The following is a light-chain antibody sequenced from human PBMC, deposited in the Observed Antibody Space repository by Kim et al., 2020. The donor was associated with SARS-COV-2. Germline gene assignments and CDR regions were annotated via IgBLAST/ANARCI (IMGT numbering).Light chain of an antibody. CDR2: HDT. J-gene: IGLJ2*01. V-gene: IGLV3-1*01. CDR3: NSKDSNDNVL. Sequence: VPPGKTATITCYEEKLCDKYVCCDQQKPDQSPVLLIYHDTVRPSGIPERYSGSKSGDTDTLTITETQAMDEGDYYCNSKDSNDNVLFGGGTQLTVL. CDR1: KLCDKY.